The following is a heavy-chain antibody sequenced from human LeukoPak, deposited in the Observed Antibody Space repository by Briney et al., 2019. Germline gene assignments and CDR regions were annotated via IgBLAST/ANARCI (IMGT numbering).Heavy chain of an antibody. J-gene: IGHJ3*02. CDR3: AKGPNCSSTSCYIGLVAFDI. CDR2: ISGSGGST. Sequence: GGSLRLSCAVSGFTFSSYAMSWVRQAPGKGLEWVSVISGSGGSTYYADSVTARFTISRDNSKNTLFLQMHSLRAEDTAVYYCAKGPNCSSTSCYIGLVAFDIWGQGTMVTVSS. V-gene: IGHV3-23*01. D-gene: IGHD2-2*02. CDR1: GFTFSSYA.